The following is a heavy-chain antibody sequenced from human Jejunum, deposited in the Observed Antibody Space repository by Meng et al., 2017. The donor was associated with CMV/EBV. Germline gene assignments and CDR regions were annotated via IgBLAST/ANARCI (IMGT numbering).Heavy chain of an antibody. CDR3: LRGSGGSV. Sequence: QLALQEPGPGLVKPSETLSLTGTVSGGSISSRSYYWGWIRQPPGKGLEWIGSIYYSGSTYYNPSLKSRVTISVDTSKNQFFLKLSSVTAADTAVYHCLRGSGGSVWGQGTLVTISS. J-gene: IGHJ1*01. CDR1: GGSISSRSYY. V-gene: IGHV4-39*07. CDR2: IYYSGST. D-gene: IGHD3-10*01.